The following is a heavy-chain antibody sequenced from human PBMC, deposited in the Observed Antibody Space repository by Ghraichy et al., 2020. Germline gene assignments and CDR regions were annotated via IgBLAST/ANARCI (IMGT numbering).Heavy chain of an antibody. D-gene: IGHD3-10*01. J-gene: IGHJ5*02. CDR1: GGSISSYY. CDR3: ARDPIPPFAYGSGSYPFNWFDP. Sequence: SETLALTCTVSGGSISSYYWSWIRQPPGKGLEWIGRIYTSGSTNYNPSLKSRVTMSVDTSKNQFSLKLSSVTAADTAVYYCARDPIPPFAYGSGSYPFNWFDPWGQGTLVTVSS. CDR2: IYTSGST. V-gene: IGHV4-4*07.